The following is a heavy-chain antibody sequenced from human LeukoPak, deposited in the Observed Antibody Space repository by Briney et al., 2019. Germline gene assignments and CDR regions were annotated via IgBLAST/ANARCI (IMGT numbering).Heavy chain of an antibody. D-gene: IGHD2-2*01. J-gene: IGHJ3*02. Sequence: PSETLSLTCTVSGGSLSSSSYYWGWIRQPPGKGLEWIGSIYYSGSTYYNPSLKSRVTISVDTSKNQFSLKLSSVTAADTAVYYCARTRDDAFDIWGQGTMVTVSS. CDR3: ARTRDDAFDI. V-gene: IGHV4-39*01. CDR1: GGSLSSSSYY. CDR2: IYYSGST.